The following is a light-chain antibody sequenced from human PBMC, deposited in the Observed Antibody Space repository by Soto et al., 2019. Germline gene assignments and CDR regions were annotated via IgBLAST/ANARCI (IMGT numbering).Light chain of an antibody. J-gene: IGKJ5*01. CDR3: QHYGSSPPIT. V-gene: IGKV3-20*01. Sequence: DIVLTQSPSTLSWSRGERATLSCRALQSVSSTSLAWYQQKPGQAPRLLIYGASSRATGIPDRFSGGGSGTDFTLTISRLEPEDFAVYYCQHYGSSPPITFGQGTRLEIK. CDR1: QSVSSTS. CDR2: GAS.